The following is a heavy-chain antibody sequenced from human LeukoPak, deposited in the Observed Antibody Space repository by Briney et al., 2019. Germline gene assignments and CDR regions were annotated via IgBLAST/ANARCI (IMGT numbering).Heavy chain of an antibody. J-gene: IGHJ6*02. D-gene: IGHD1-1*01. V-gene: IGHV3-30-3*01. Sequence: GGSLRLSSAASGFTFSSYAMHWVRQAPGKGLEWVAVISYDGSNKYYADSVKGRFTISRDNSKNTLYLQMNSLRAEDTAVYYWARAPRRKLDPYYYYGMDVWGQGTTVTVSS. CDR3: ARAPRRKLDPYYYYGMDV. CDR2: ISYDGSNK. CDR1: GFTFSSYA.